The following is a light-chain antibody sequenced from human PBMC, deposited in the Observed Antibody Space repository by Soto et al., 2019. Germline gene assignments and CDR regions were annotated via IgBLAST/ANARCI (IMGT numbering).Light chain of an antibody. J-gene: IGKJ1*01. CDR2: GAS. CDR3: QQYMSSLT. V-gene: IGKV3-20*01. Sequence: EIVLTQSPGSLSLSPGQRATLSCRASQSVDTTFFAWYQKKPGQAPRLLIYGASKRATGIPDRFSGSGSGTDFTLIISRLEPEDCAVYYCQQYMSSLTFGRGTKVEIK. CDR1: QSVDTTF.